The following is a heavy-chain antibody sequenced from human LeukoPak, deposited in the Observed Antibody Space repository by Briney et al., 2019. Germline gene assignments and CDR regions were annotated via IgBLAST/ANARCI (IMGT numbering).Heavy chain of an antibody. Sequence: GRSLRLSCAASGFTFSSYGMHWVRQAPGKGLEWVAIISYAGTNKYYADSVKGRFTISRDNSKNTLYLQVNSLRAEDTAVYYCAKQAHYGDYPYFDYWGQGTLVTVSS. V-gene: IGHV3-30*18. D-gene: IGHD4-17*01. J-gene: IGHJ4*02. CDR1: GFTFSSYG. CDR3: AKQAHYGDYPYFDY. CDR2: ISYAGTNK.